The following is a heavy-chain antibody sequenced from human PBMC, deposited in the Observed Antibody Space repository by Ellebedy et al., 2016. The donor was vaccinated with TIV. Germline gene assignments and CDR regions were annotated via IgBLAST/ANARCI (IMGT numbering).Heavy chain of an antibody. J-gene: IGHJ4*02. CDR1: GFTFRSYA. CDR2: ISDSGGAT. D-gene: IGHD6-19*01. CDR3: AKDSGLSGWYFDY. V-gene: IGHV3-23*01. Sequence: GESLKISCAASGFTFRSYAMGWVRQAPGKGLEWISVISDSGGATYYAAPLKGRFTTSRDTSNDMVYLQINSLRPDDTAVYYCAKDSGLSGWYFDYWGQGTLVTVSS.